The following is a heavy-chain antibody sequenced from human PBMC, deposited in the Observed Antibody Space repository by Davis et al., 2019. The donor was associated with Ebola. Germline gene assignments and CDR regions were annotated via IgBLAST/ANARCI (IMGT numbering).Heavy chain of an antibody. CDR2: IHHTGGT. D-gene: IGHD3-16*01. V-gene: IGHV4-30-4*08. CDR1: GASIIHDDHA. CDR3: AREGGMSVFDY. J-gene: IGHJ4*02. Sequence: SETLSLTCTVSGASIIHDDHAWSWIRQPPGKGLEWIGYIHHTGGTYYNPSLKSRVTMSVDTSKSQFSLTLTSMTVADSAVYYCAREGGMSVFDYWGQGTLVTVSS.